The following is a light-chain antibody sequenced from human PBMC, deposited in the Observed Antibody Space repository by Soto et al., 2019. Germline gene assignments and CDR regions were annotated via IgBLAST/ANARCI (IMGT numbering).Light chain of an antibody. J-gene: IGLJ2*01. CDR3: SSYTSSSTSG. CDR1: SSDVGGYNY. Sequence: QSALTQPASVSGSPGQSITISCTGTSSDVGGYNYVSWYQQHPGKAPKLMIYDVSNRPSGVSNRFSGSKSGNTASLTISGLQAEDEADYYCSSYTSSSTSGFGGGNKLTVL. V-gene: IGLV2-14*01. CDR2: DVS.